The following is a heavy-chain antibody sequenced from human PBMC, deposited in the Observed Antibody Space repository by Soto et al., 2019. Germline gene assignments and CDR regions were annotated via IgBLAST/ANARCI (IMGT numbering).Heavy chain of an antibody. CDR3: ARDGSSGGSCYSCSLDY. J-gene: IGHJ4*02. Sequence: GASVKVSCKASGGTFSSYAISWVRQAPGQGLEWMGGIIPIFGTANYAQKFQGRVTITADESTSTAYMELSSLRSEDTAVYYCARDGSSGGSCYSCSLDYWGQGTLVTVSS. CDR1: GGTFSSYA. V-gene: IGHV1-69*13. CDR2: IIPIFGTA. D-gene: IGHD2-15*01.